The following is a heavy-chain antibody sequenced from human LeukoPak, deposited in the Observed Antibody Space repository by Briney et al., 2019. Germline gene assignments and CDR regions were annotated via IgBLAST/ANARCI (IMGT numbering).Heavy chain of an antibody. D-gene: IGHD1-14*01. J-gene: IGHJ3*02. Sequence: SETLSLTCTVSGGSISSGSYYWSWIRQPAGKGLEWIGRIYTSGSTNYNPSLKSRVTISVDTSKNQFSLKLSSVAAADTAVYYCARHGGIAPYAFDIWGQGTMVTVSS. CDR2: IYTSGST. CDR3: ARHGGIAPYAFDI. CDR1: GGSISSGSYY. V-gene: IGHV4-61*02.